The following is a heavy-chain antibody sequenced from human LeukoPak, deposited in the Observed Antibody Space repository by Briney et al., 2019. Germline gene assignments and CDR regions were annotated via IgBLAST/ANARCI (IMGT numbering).Heavy chain of an antibody. CDR2: IYVSGSGGT. J-gene: IGHJ3*02. CDR1: GGSISGHY. Sequence: NPSEALSLTCTVSGGSISGHYWSWIRQPAGKGLEWIGRIYVSGSGGTSYNPSLNSRVTISMDTSKNQFSLNLRSVTAADTALYYCARDHRWITSTSLEAFDIWGLGTTVTVSS. CDR3: ARDHRWITSTSLEAFDI. V-gene: IGHV4-4*07. D-gene: IGHD3-16*01.